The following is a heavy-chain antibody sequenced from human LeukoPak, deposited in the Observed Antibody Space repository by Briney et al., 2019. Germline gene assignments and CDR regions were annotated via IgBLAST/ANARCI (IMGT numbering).Heavy chain of an antibody. V-gene: IGHV4-34*01. Sequence: PSETLSLTCAVYGGSFSGYYWSWIRQPPGKGLEWIGEINHSGSTNYNPSLKSRVTISVHTSKNQFSLKLSSVTAADTAVYYCASGMVRGVSKHAKIDYWGQGTLVTVSS. CDR3: ASGMVRGVSKHAKIDY. CDR2: INHSGST. CDR1: GGSFSGYY. D-gene: IGHD3-10*01. J-gene: IGHJ4*02.